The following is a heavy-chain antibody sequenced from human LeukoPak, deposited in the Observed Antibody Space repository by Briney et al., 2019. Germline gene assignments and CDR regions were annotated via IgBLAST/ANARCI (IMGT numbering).Heavy chain of an antibody. CDR1: GFTVSSNY. CDR2: IYSGGST. CDR3: ASGRAAADISAFDI. J-gene: IGHJ3*02. Sequence: GGSLRLSCAASGFTVSSNYMSWVRQAPGKGLEWVSVIYSGGSTYYAGSVKGRFTISRDNAKNSLYLQMNSLRAEDTAVYYCASGRAAADISAFDIWGQGTMVTVSS. V-gene: IGHV3-53*01. D-gene: IGHD6-13*01.